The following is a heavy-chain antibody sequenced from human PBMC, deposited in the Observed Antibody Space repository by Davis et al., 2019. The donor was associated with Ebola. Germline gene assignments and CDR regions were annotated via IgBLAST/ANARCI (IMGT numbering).Heavy chain of an antibody. Sequence: GESLKISCAASGLTFNSYAMDWVRQAPGKGLEWVSGISSSGSHTYYADSVKGRFIISRDNSKNTLDLQMNSLRADDTAVYYCAKDEVVVAIGMDIWGQGTTVTVSS. CDR3: AKDEVVVAIGMDI. CDR1: GLTFNSYA. CDR2: ISSSGSHT. D-gene: IGHD2-21*01. J-gene: IGHJ6*02. V-gene: IGHV3-23*01.